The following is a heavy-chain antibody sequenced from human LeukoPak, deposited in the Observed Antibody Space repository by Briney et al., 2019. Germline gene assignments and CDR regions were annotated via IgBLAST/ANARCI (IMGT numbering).Heavy chain of an antibody. D-gene: IGHD3-10*01. CDR3: ARGLRGRPGLDY. J-gene: IGHJ4*02. CDR2: INNSGST. Sequence: SETLSLTCAVYGGSFSGYYWSWIRDPPGKGLEGMGEINNSGSTNNNPPLKSRVTISVATSKTQFSLKLSSVTAADTAVYYCARGLRGRPGLDYWGQGTLVTVSS. CDR1: GGSFSGYY. V-gene: IGHV4-34*01.